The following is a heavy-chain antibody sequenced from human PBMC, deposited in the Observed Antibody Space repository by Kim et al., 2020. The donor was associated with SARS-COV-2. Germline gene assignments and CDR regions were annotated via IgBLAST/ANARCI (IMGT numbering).Heavy chain of an antibody. CDR2: IYYSGST. D-gene: IGHD6-6*01. CDR1: GGSISSYY. J-gene: IGHJ4*02. Sequence: SETLSLTCTVSGGSISSYYWSWIRQPPGKGLEWIGYIYYSGSTNYNPSLKSRVTISVDTSKNQFSLKLSSVTAADTAVYYCARFSGSIAAHWGQGTLVTVSS. CDR3: ARFSGSIAAH. V-gene: IGHV4-59*01.